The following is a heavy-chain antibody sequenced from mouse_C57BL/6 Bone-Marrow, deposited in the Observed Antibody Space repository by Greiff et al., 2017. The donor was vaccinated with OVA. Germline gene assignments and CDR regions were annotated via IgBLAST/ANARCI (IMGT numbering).Heavy chain of an antibody. CDR1: GFTFSSYA. Sequence: EVHLVESGGGLVKPGGSLKLSCAASGFTFSSYAMSWVRQTPEKRLEWVATISDGGSYTYYPDNVKGRFTISRDNAKNNLYLQMSHLKSEDTAMYYCARDRTEGLAYWGQGTLVTVSA. D-gene: IGHD4-1*01. CDR2: ISDGGSYT. J-gene: IGHJ3*01. V-gene: IGHV5-4*01. CDR3: ARDRTEGLAY.